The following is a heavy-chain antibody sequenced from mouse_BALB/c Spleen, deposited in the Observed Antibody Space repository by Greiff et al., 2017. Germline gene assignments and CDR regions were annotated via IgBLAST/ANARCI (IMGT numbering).Heavy chain of an antibody. D-gene: IGHD2-1*01. Sequence: EVKLVESGGGLVKPGGSLKLSCAASGFTFSDYYMYWVRQTPEKRLEWVATISDGGSYTYYPDSVKGRFTISRDNAKNNLYLQMSSLKSEDTAMYYCARSYERNYLEGFAYWGQGTLVTVSA. CDR1: GFTFSDYY. CDR2: ISDGGSYT. J-gene: IGHJ3*01. CDR3: ARSYERNYLEGFAY. V-gene: IGHV5-4*02.